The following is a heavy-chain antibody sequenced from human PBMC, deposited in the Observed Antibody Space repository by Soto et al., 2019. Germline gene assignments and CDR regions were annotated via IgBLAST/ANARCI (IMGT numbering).Heavy chain of an antibody. Sequence: PGGSLRLSCAASGFTFSSYGMHWVRQAPGKGLERVAVISYDGSNKYYADSVKGRFTISRDNSKNTLYLQMNRLRAEDTAVYYCASVGDRRAVSPNFGYWGQGTLVTVSS. V-gene: IGHV3-30*03. J-gene: IGHJ4*02. D-gene: IGHD6-19*01. CDR3: ASVGDRRAVSPNFGY. CDR2: ISYDGSNK. CDR1: GFTFSSYG.